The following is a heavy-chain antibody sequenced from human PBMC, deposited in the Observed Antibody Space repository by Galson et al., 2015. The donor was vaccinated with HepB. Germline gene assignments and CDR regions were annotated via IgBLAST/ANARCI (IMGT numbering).Heavy chain of an antibody. CDR2: LRSKAYGGTT. J-gene: IGHJ4*02. D-gene: IGHD2-2*01. CDR3: SRGTDCSFTSCYDY. Sequence: SLRLSCAGSGFTFGDYAMGWFRQAPGKGLEWVGFLRSKAYGGTTEYAASVKGRFTMSRDDSKSIAYLQMNSLKTEDTAVYYCSRGTDCSFTSCYDYWGQGTLVTVSS. CDR1: GFTFGDYA. V-gene: IGHV3-49*03.